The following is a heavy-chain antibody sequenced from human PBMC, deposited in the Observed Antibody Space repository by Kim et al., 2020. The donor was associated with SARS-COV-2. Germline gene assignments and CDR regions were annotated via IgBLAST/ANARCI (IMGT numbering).Heavy chain of an antibody. V-gene: IGHV3-30*18. J-gene: IGHJ3*02. CDR1: GFTFSSYG. CDR2: ISYDGSNK. Sequence: GGSLRLSCAASGFTFSSYGMHWVRQAPGKGLEWVAVISYDGSNKYYADSVKVRFTISRDNSKNTLYLQMNSLRAEDTAVYYCAKDPSGSYRMMGSFDIWGQGTMVTVSS. D-gene: IGHD1-26*01. CDR3: AKDPSGSYRMMGSFDI.